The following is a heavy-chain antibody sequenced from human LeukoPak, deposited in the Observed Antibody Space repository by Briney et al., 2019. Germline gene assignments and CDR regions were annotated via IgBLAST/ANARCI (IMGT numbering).Heavy chain of an antibody. CDR1: GGSFSGYY. Sequence: PSETLSLTCAVYGGSFSGYYWSWIRQPPGKGLEWIGEINHSGSTNYNPSLKSRVTISVDTSKNQFSLKLSSVTAADTAVYYCASHCSSTSCYDFGYWGQGTLVTVSS. V-gene: IGHV4-34*01. D-gene: IGHD2-2*01. CDR3: ASHCSSTSCYDFGY. J-gene: IGHJ4*02. CDR2: INHSGST.